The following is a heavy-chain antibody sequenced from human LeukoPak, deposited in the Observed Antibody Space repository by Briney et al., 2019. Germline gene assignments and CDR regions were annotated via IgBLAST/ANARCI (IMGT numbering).Heavy chain of an antibody. J-gene: IGHJ4*02. CDR2: IYHTGST. CDR1: GGSVSDYY. V-gene: IGHV4-59*02. CDR3: ASRKLGNDY. Sequence: PSQTLSLTCTISGGSVSDYYWSWIRQSPGKELERIGYIYHTGSTSYSPSRKSRVTISADTSQNQFSLKLSSVTAADTALYYCASRKLGNDYWGQGTMVTVSS. D-gene: IGHD7-27*01.